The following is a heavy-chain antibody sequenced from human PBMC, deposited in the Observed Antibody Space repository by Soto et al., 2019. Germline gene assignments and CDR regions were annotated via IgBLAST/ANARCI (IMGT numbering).Heavy chain of an antibody. CDR1: GFTFSSYW. D-gene: IGHD6-6*01. V-gene: IGHV3-7*01. Sequence: EVQLVESGVGLVQPGGSLRLSCAASGFTFSSYWMSWVRQAPGKGLEWVANIKPDGREKYYVDSVRVRFTIYRDNVENSLNLQRNSMRAEEAGLYYYAREEARPLGSWGEGTLVTVSS. CDR3: AREEARPLGS. J-gene: IGHJ5*02. CDR2: IKPDGREK.